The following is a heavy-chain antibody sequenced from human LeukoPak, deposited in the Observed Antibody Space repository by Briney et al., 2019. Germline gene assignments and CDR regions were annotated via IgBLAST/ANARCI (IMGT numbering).Heavy chain of an antibody. CDR1: GGSISSYY. Sequence: PSETLSLTCTVSGGSISSYYWSWIRQPPGKGLEWIGYIYYSGSTNYNPSLTSRVTISVDTSKNQFSLKLSSVTAADTAVHYCARGPPPDWSRVYYYYYGMDVWGQGTTVTVSS. D-gene: IGHD3-9*01. CDR2: IYYSGST. J-gene: IGHJ6*02. V-gene: IGHV4-59*01. CDR3: ARGPPPDWSRVYYYYYGMDV.